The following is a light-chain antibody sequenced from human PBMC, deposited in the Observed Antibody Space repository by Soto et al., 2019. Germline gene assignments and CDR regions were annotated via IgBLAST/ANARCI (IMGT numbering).Light chain of an antibody. V-gene: IGKV3-20*01. Sequence: EIVLTQSPGTLSLSPGERATLSCRASQSVSSSYLAWYQQKPGQAPRLLIYGASSRATGIPDRFSGSGSGTDFTLTISRLEPEDFAVYYCQQYGSSLWTGRQGTKVEIK. CDR1: QSVSSSY. CDR3: QQYGSSLWT. J-gene: IGKJ1*01. CDR2: GAS.